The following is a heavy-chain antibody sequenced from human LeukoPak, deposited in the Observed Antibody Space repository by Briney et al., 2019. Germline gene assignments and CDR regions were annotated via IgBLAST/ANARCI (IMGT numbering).Heavy chain of an antibody. J-gene: IGHJ4*02. Sequence: GGSLRLSCAASGFTFGSYAMYWVRQAPGKGLEWVSGIYGSGGSAHYADSVKGRFTISRDNSKNTVYLQMDSLRVEDTAIYYCAKTTTGYSSGRYPAWPIDYWGQGTLVTVSS. CDR3: AKTTTGYSSGRYPAWPIDY. D-gene: IGHD2-15*01. CDR1: GFTFGSYA. CDR2: IYGSGGSA. V-gene: IGHV3-23*01.